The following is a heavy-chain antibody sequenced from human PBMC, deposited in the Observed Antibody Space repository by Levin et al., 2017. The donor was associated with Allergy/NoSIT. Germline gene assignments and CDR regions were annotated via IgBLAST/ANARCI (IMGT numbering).Heavy chain of an antibody. J-gene: IGHJ4*02. V-gene: IGHV4-59*01. CDR1: GASIRSYY. D-gene: IGHD2-2*02. CDR3: ARGGVLGYCSSTNCYTGLDY. CDR2: IHFSGST. Sequence: KSSETLSLTCSVSGASIRSYYWSWIRQPPGKGLEYIGYIHFSGSTNYNHSLKSRVTISVDTSKKQFPLKLTSVTAADTAVYYCARGGVLGYCSSTNCYTGLDYWGQGTLVTVSS.